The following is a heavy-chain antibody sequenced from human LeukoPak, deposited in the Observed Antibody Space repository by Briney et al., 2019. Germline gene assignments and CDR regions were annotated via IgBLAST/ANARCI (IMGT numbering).Heavy chain of an antibody. Sequence: PSETLSLTCAVYGGSFSGYYWSWIRQPPGKGLEWIGEINHSGSTNYNPSLKSRVTISVGTSKDQFSLKLSSVTAADTAVYYCARDPNYGGNSNYWGQGTLVTVSS. D-gene: IGHD4-23*01. J-gene: IGHJ4*02. CDR2: INHSGST. CDR1: GGSFSGYY. CDR3: ARDPNYGGNSNY. V-gene: IGHV4-34*01.